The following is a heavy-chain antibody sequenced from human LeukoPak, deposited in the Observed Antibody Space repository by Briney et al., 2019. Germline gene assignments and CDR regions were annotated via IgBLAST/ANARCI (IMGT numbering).Heavy chain of an antibody. CDR3: ARADRLDGGPYLIGP. Sequence: SETLSLTCNVSGGSISSGGHYWSWIRQHPGGGLEWIGYIYFSGDTYYNPTLKNRVTIFRDTSKNQFSLELRSVTAADTAIYYCARADRLDGGPYLIGPWGQGTLVTVSS. D-gene: IGHD2-21*01. V-gene: IGHV4-31*03. CDR1: GGSISSGGHY. CDR2: IYFSGDT. J-gene: IGHJ5*02.